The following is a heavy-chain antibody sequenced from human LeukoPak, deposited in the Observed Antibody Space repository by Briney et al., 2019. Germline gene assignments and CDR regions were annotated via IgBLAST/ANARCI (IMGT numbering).Heavy chain of an antibody. D-gene: IGHD3-22*01. V-gene: IGHV4-4*07. Sequence: SETLSLTCIVSGGSISSYYWSWIRQPAGKGLEWIGRIYTSGSTNYNPSLKSRVTMSVDTSKNQFSLKLSSVTAADTAVYYCARDKRAGAYYYDSSGPQGFDYWGQGTLVTVSS. CDR2: IYTSGST. CDR3: ARDKRAGAYYYDSSGPQGFDY. J-gene: IGHJ4*02. CDR1: GGSISSYY.